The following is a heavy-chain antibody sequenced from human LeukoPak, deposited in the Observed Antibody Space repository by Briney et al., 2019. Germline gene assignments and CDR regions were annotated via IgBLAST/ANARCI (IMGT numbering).Heavy chain of an antibody. Sequence: ASVKVSCKASGFTFTNYSFTWVRQAPGQGLEWMGWISAYNGDTNYAQKLQGRVTMTTDTSTGTAYMELRSLRSDDTAVYYCARIAERQLAYFDYWSQGTLVTVSS. CDR2: ISAYNGDT. D-gene: IGHD6-13*01. J-gene: IGHJ4*02. CDR1: GFTFTNYS. CDR3: ARIAERQLAYFDY. V-gene: IGHV1-18*01.